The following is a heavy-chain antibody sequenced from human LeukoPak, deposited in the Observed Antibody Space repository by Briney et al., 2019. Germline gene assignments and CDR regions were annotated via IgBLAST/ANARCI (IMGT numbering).Heavy chain of an antibody. CDR2: ISSSSSHI. D-gene: IGHD6-19*01. Sequence: GGSLRLSCAASGFTFSSHSMNWVRQAPGKGLEWVSSISSSSSHIYYADSVKGRFTISRDNAKNSLYLQMNSLRAEDTAVYYCARDRGGSGWYNLDYWGQGTLVTVSS. CDR1: GFTFSSHS. J-gene: IGHJ4*02. CDR3: ARDRGGSGWYNLDY. V-gene: IGHV3-21*01.